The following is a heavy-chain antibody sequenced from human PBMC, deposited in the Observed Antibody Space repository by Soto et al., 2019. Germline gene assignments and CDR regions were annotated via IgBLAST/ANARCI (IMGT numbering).Heavy chain of an antibody. V-gene: IGHV6-1*01. J-gene: IGHJ6*02. CDR1: GDSVSSNSAA. CDR3: AREGIVGAGYYYYGMDV. Sequence: PSQTLSLTCAISGDSVSSNSAALNWIRQSPSRGLEWLGRTYYRSKWYNDYAVSVKSRITINPDTSKNQFSLQLNSVTPEDTAVYYCAREGIVGAGYYYYGMDVWGQGTTVTVSS. D-gene: IGHD1-26*01. CDR2: TYYRSKWYN.